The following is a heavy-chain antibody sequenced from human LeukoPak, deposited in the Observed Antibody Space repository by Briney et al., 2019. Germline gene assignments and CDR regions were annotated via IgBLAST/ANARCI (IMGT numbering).Heavy chain of an antibody. V-gene: IGHV4-34*01. Sequence: KTSETLSLTCAVYGGSFSGYYWSWIRQPPGKGLEWIGEINHSGSTNYNPSLKSRVTISVDTSKNQVSLKLSSVTAADTAAYYCARDYTMTHAFDIWGQGTMVTVSS. CDR1: GGSFSGYY. J-gene: IGHJ3*02. CDR3: ARDYTMTHAFDI. D-gene: IGHD3-22*01. CDR2: INHSGST.